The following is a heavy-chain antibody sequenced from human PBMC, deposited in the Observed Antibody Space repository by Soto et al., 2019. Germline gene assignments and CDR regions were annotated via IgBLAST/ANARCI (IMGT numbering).Heavy chain of an antibody. D-gene: IGHD3-22*01. CDR3: AKGPTYYYDSSGYNDY. J-gene: IGHJ4*02. Sequence: GGSLRLSCAASGFTFSSYAMSWVRQAPGKGLEWVSAISGSGGSTYYADSVKGRFTISRDNSKNTLYLQMNSLRAEDTAVYYCAKGPTYYYDSSGYNDYWGQGTLVTVSS. CDR1: GFTFSSYA. V-gene: IGHV3-23*01. CDR2: ISGSGGST.